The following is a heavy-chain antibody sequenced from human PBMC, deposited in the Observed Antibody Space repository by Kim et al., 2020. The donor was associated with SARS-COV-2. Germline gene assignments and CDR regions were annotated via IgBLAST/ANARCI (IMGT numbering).Heavy chain of an antibody. D-gene: IGHD3-22*01. V-gene: IGHV4-59*08. CDR3: ARRRDSSGYYQDAFDI. J-gene: IGHJ3*02. Sequence: LKSRVTISVDTSKNQFSLKLSSVTAADTAVYYCARRRDSSGYYQDAFDIWGQGTMVTVSS.